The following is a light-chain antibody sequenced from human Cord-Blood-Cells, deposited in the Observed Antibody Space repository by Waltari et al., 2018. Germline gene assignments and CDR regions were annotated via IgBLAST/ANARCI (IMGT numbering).Light chain of an antibody. CDR1: QGISSA. Sequence: AIQLTQSPSSLSASVGDRVTITCRASQGISSALAWYQQKPGKAPKLLIYDASSLESVVPSRFSGSGSGTDVTLTISSLQPEDFATYYCQQFNSYPRTFGQGTKVEIK. CDR2: DAS. J-gene: IGKJ1*01. CDR3: QQFNSYPRT. V-gene: IGKV1-13*02.